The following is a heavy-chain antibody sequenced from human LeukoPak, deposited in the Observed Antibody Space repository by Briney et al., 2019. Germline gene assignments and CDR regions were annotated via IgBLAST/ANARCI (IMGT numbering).Heavy chain of an antibody. J-gene: IGHJ4*02. D-gene: IGHD1-14*01. Sequence: ASVKVSGKASGYTFIGYYIHWVRQAPGQGLEWMGWINPNNAGTNYAQKFQGRVTMTRDTSISTAYMELSRLRYDDTAVYYCARGDRIFDFWGQGTLVTVSS. CDR2: INPNNAGT. CDR3: ARGDRIFDF. V-gene: IGHV1-2*02. CDR1: GYTFIGYY.